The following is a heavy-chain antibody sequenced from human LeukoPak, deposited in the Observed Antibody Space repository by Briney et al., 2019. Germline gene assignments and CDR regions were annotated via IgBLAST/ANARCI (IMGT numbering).Heavy chain of an antibody. D-gene: IGHD4-23*01. J-gene: IGHJ6*02. V-gene: IGHV3-30*18. CDR1: GFTFSSYG. CDR3: AKDSGGNSFGYYYYGMDV. CDR2: ISYDGSNK. Sequence: PGGSLRLSCAASGFTFSSYGMHWVRQAPGKGLEWVAVISYDGSNKYYADSVKGRFTISRDNSKNTLYLQMNSLRAEDTAVYYCAKDSGGNSFGYYYYGMDVWGQGTTVTVSS.